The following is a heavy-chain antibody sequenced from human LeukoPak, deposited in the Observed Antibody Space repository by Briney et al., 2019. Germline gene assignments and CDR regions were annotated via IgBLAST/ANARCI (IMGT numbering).Heavy chain of an antibody. CDR2: INTKSGGT. CDR3: ARDTGTGDYVFDY. CDR1: GYTFSAQF. D-gene: IGHD4-17*01. J-gene: IGHJ4*02. V-gene: IGHV1-2*02. Sequence: ASVKVSCKTSGYTFSAQFIHWVRQAPGQGPEWMGWINTKSGGTRYAQKFQGRVTVTRDTSISTADMELTSLTSDDTAVYYCARDTGTGDYVFDYWGQGTLVTVSS.